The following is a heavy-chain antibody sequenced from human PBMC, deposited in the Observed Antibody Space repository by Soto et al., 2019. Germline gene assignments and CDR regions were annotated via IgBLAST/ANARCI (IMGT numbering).Heavy chain of an antibody. Sequence: SETLSITCAVYGGSFSGYYWTWIRQPPGTGLEWIGEINHSGSTNYNPSLKSRDTISVDTSKNQFSLKLTSVTAADTAVYYCARHKYSSGWYYYGMDAWGQGTTVT. D-gene: IGHD6-19*01. V-gene: IGHV4-34*01. CDR2: INHSGST. CDR1: GGSFSGYY. CDR3: ARHKYSSGWYYYGMDA. J-gene: IGHJ6*02.